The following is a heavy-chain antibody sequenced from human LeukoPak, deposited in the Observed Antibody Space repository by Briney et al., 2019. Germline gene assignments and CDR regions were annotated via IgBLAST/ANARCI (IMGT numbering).Heavy chain of an antibody. CDR3: AKDLNYGITYSFDY. J-gene: IGHJ4*02. CDR1: GFTFDDYA. V-gene: IGHV3-9*01. CDR2: TSWNSGST. Sequence: GGSLRLSCAASGFTFDDYAMHWVRQAPGKGLEWVSGTSWNSGSTVYADSVKGRFTISRDNAKNSLYLQMNSLRAEDTALYYCAKDLNYGITYSFDYWGQGTLVTVSS. D-gene: IGHD3-9*01.